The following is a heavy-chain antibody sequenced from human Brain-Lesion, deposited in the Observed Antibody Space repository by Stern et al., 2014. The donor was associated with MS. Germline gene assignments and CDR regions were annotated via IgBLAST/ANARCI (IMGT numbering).Heavy chain of an antibody. Sequence: EVQLVESGGGLVKPGGSLRLSCAASGFTFSSYTMNWVRQAPGKGLEWVSYINRGSDYIYYADSVQGRFTISRYNAKNSLYLQMNSLRAEDTALYYCARVETPLADFYYYYGMDVWGQGTTVTVSS. CDR3: ARVETPLADFYYYYGMDV. CDR2: INRGSDYI. J-gene: IGHJ6*02. CDR1: GFTFSSYT. D-gene: IGHD4-23*01. V-gene: IGHV3-21*01.